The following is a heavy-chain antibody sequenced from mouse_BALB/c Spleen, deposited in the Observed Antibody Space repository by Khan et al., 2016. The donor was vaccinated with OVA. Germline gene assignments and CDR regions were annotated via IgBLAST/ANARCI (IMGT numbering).Heavy chain of an antibody. CDR2: IDPANGNT. CDR1: RFNIKDTY. Sequence: VQLQQSGAELVKPGASVKLSCTASRFNIKDTYVHWVNQRPEQGLEWIGRIDPANGNTKYDPKFQGKATITADTSSNTAYLHLSSLTSEDTAVYYCARGGWSYAMDYWGQGTSVTVSS. V-gene: IGHV14-3*02. CDR3: ARGGWSYAMDY. D-gene: IGHD1-1*02. J-gene: IGHJ4*01.